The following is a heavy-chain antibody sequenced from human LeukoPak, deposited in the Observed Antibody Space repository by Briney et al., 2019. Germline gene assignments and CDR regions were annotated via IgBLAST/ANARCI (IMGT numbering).Heavy chain of an antibody. Sequence: GGSLRLSCAASGFSLSNYWMNWVRQAPGKGLEWVANIKQDGSEKNYVDSVKGRFSISRDNAKNSLTLQMNSLRDEDTAVYYCAKGRSGSYQDFDHWGPGTLVTVSS. CDR2: IKQDGSEK. V-gene: IGHV3-7*01. D-gene: IGHD1-26*01. CDR1: GFSLSNYW. J-gene: IGHJ4*02. CDR3: AKGRSGSYQDFDH.